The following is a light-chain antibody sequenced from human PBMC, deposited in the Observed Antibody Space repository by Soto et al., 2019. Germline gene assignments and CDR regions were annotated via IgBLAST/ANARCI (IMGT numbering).Light chain of an antibody. CDR3: QTWGTGIQV. CDR2: VNSDGSH. J-gene: IGLJ2*01. V-gene: IGLV4-69*01. CDR1: SGHSAYA. Sequence: QPVLTQSPSASASLGASVKLTCTLSSGHSAYAIAWHQQRPEKGPRYLMKVNSDGSHTKGDGIPARFSGSSSGDQRYLTISGLQSEDEAVYYCQTWGTGIQVFGGGTQLTVL.